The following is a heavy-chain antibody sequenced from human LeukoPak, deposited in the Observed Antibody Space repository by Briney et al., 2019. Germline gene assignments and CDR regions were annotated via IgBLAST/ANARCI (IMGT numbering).Heavy chain of an antibody. CDR3: ARSDSSAIYGDY. Sequence: PGGSLRLSCAASGFTFSSYAMSWVRQAPGKGLEWVSAISGSGGSTYYADSVKGRFTISRDNSKNTLYLQMNSLRAEDTAVYYCARSDSSAIYGDYWGQGTLVTVSS. V-gene: IGHV3-23*01. CDR1: GFTFSSYA. J-gene: IGHJ4*02. D-gene: IGHD3-22*01. CDR2: ISGSGGST.